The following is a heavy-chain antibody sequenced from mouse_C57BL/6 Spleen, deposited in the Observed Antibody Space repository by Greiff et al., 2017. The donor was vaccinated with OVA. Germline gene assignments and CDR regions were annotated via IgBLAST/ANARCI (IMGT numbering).Heavy chain of an antibody. D-gene: IGHD1-1*01. CDR3: DIAGDYGDYYAMDY. J-gene: IGHJ4*01. V-gene: IGHV1-81*01. CDR1: GYTFTSYG. Sequence: QVQLQQSGAELARPGASVKLSCKASGYTFTSYGISWVKQRTGQGLEWIGEIYPRSGNTYYNEKFKGKATLTADKSSSTAYMELRSLTSEDSAVYFCDIAGDYGDYYAMDYWGQGTSVTVSS. CDR2: IYPRSGNT.